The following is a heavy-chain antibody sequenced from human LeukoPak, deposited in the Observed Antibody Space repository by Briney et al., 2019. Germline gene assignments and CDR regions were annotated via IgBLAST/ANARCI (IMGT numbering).Heavy chain of an antibody. J-gene: IGHJ6*03. CDR3: SRGYLSSSSENYYYMDV. V-gene: IGHV1-69*05. CDR1: GGTFSRYA. D-gene: IGHD6-6*01. CDR2: VIAIFGTA. Sequence: SVSVSCTPSGGTFSRYAISWVRQAHGQGREWVGGVIAIFGTANYAQKFQRRVTITTYESTSTAYMELSSLRSEDTAVYYCSRGYLSSSSENYYYMDVWGKGTTVTVSS.